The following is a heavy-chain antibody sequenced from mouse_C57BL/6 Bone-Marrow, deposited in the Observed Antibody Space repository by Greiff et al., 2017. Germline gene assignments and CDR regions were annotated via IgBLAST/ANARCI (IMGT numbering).Heavy chain of an antibody. D-gene: IGHD1-1*01. CDR2: IYPYNGVS. Sequence: VQLQQSGPELVKPGASVKISCKASGYSFTGYYMHWVKQSHGSILDWIGYIYPYNGVSSYNQNFKGKATLTVDKSSSNTYMELRSLTSEDSAVYYCGRDCYGSSGDWGQGTTLTVSS. CDR3: GRDCYGSSGD. V-gene: IGHV1-31*01. J-gene: IGHJ2*01. CDR1: GYSFTGYY.